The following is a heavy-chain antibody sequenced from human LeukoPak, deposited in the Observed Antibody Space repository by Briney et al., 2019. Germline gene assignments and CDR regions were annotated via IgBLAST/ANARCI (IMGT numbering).Heavy chain of an antibody. CDR1: GFTFSTYA. J-gene: IGHJ4*02. CDR2: ITNGGNYT. V-gene: IGHV3-23*01. D-gene: IGHD2-21*02. CDR3: ASGHGTTIGTFDY. Sequence: GGSLRLSCAASGFTFSTYAMNWVRQAPGKRLEWVSGITNGGNYTFYADSVKGWFTISRDNSRNTLYLQMNSLRADDTAVYYCASGHGTTIGTFDYWGQGTLVTVSS.